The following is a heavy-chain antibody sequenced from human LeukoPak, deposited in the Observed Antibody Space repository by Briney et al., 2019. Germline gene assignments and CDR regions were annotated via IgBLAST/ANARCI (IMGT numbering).Heavy chain of an antibody. CDR1: GFTVSSNY. CDR2: IYSGGST. CDR3: ARGIAAAGYNWFDP. V-gene: IGHV3-66*01. D-gene: IGHD6-13*01. Sequence: PGGSLRLSCAASGFTVSSNYMSWVRQAPGKGLEWVSVIYSGGSTYYAASVKGRFTISRDNSKNTLYPQMNSLRAEDTAVYYCARGIAAAGYNWFDPWGQGTLVTVSS. J-gene: IGHJ5*02.